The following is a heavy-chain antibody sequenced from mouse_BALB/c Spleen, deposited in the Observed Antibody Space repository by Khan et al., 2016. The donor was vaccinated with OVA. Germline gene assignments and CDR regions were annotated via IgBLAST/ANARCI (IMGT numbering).Heavy chain of an antibody. V-gene: IGHV3-6*02. CDR3: ARERIYYDYYFDY. J-gene: IGHJ2*01. CDR2: ISYDGSN. D-gene: IGHD2-4*01. CDR1: GYSITSGYY. Sequence: VQLQQSGPGLVKPSQSLSLTCSVTGYSITSGYYWNWIRQFPGNKLEWMGYISYDGSNNYNPSLKNRISITRDTSKNQFFLKLNSVTTEDTATYYCARERIYYDYYFDYWGQGTTLSVSS.